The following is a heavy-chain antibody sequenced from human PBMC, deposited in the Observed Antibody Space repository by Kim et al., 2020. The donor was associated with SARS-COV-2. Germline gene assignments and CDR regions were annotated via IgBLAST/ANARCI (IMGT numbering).Heavy chain of an antibody. CDR2: GST. D-gene: IGHD3-10*01. J-gene: IGHJ2*01. V-gene: IGHV4-59*01. CDR3: TKGSGWLTDL. Sequence: GSTHSNPPLKTRVTISIDTYRTQFSLKLSCVSAADTAVYYCTKGSGWLTDLWGRGTLVTVSS.